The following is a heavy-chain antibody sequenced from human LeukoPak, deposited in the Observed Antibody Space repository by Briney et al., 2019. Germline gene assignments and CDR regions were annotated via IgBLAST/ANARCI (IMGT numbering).Heavy chain of an antibody. J-gene: IGHJ6*02. D-gene: IGHD3-3*01. Sequence: PGGSLRLSCAASGFTFSSYAMHWVRQAPGKGLEWVAAISYDGSNEYYADSVKGRFTISRDNAKNSLYLQMNSLRAEDTAVYYCARVRVYYGMDVWGQGTTVTVSS. CDR3: ARVRVYYGMDV. CDR1: GFTFSSYA. CDR2: ISYDGSNE. V-gene: IGHV3-30-3*01.